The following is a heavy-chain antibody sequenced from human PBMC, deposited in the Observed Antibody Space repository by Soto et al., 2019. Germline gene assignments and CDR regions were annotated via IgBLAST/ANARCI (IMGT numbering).Heavy chain of an antibody. J-gene: IGHJ5*02. CDR3: AECPLFVPQRGWFDP. Sequence: QVQLVQSGAEVKKPGASVKVSCKASGYTFTSYGISWVRQAPGQGLEWMGWISAYNGNTNYAQKLQGSVTMTTDTSTSTAYMELRSLRSDDTAVYYCAECPLFVPQRGWFDPWGQGTLVTVSS. CDR1: GYTFTSYG. D-gene: IGHD3-10*02. CDR2: ISAYNGNT. V-gene: IGHV1-18*01.